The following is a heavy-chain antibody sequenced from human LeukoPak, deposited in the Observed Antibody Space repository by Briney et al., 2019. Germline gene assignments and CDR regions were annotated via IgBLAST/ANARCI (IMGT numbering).Heavy chain of an antibody. D-gene: IGHD6-13*01. CDR2: MYPGDSDT. J-gene: IGHJ6*03. CDR1: GYSFSSYW. V-gene: IGHV5-51*01. CDR3: ARQGAWQQLTLYYMDV. Sequence: GESLEISCKGSGYSFSSYWIGWVRQMPGKRLEWMGIMYPGDSDTRYSPSFQGQVTISADKSISTAYLQWSSLKASDTAMYYCARQGAWQQLTLYYMDVWGKGTTVTVSS.